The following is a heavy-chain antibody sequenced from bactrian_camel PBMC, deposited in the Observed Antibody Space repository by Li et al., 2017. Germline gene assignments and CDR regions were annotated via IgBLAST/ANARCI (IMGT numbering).Heavy chain of an antibody. D-gene: IGHD4*01. CDR2: ISNDSLSL. CDR1: GFDFSYYG. V-gene: IGHV3S40*01. CDR3: AADSPTLRHYSARRHSDCGY. J-gene: IGHJ6*01. Sequence: VQLVESGGGLVQPGGSLRLSCAASGFDFSYYGMRWLRQAPGEGLEWVSSISNDSLSLYCADSVKGRFTIPPDNAKNAVHLQMNGLKPEDTATYFCAADSPTLRHYSARRHSDCGYWGQGTQVTVS.